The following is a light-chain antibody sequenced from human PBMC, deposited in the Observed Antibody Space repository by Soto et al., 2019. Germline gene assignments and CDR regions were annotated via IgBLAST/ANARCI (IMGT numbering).Light chain of an antibody. V-gene: IGLV2-14*01. Sequence: QSALTQPASVSGSPGQSITISCTGTSSDVGGYRFVSWYQHHPGEAPKLIIYEVSNRPSGVSNRFSGSKSGNTASLTISGLQAEDESLYYCSSKSSGSTPMLFGGGTKLTVL. CDR3: SSKSSGSTPML. CDR1: SSDVGGYRF. J-gene: IGLJ3*02. CDR2: EVS.